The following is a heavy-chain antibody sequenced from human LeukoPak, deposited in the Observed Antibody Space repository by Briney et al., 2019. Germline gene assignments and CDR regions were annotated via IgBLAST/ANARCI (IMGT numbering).Heavy chain of an antibody. D-gene: IGHD3-10*01. CDR3: AGGWRYYYGSGSYSPFDY. CDR1: GGSFSGYY. V-gene: IGHV4-34*01. Sequence: SETLSLTCAVYGGSFSGYYWSWLRQPPGKGLEWIGEINHSGSTNYNPSLKSRVTISVDTSKNQFSLKLSSVTAADTAVYYCAGGWRYYYGSGSYSPFDYWGQGTLVTVSS. J-gene: IGHJ4*02. CDR2: INHSGST.